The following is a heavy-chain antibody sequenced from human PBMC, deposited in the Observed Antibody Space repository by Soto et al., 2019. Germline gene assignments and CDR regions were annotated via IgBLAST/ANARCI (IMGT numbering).Heavy chain of an antibody. CDR3: ARVGASSSPFWFDP. V-gene: IGHV4-39*01. Sequence: QLQLQESGPGLVKPSETLSLTCTVSGGSISSSSYYWGWIRQPPGKGLEWIGGIYYSGSTYYTPSLKSRVTVSGDTSKHQFSLKLCSVTAADAAVYYCARVGASSSPFWFDPWGQGTLVTVSS. CDR1: GGSISSSSYY. CDR2: IYYSGST. J-gene: IGHJ5*02. D-gene: IGHD6-13*01.